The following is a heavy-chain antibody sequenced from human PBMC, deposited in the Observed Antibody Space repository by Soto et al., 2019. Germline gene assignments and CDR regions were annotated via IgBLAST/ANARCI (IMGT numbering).Heavy chain of an antibody. CDR1: GFTFSSYA. V-gene: IGHV3-23*01. J-gene: IGHJ4*02. Sequence: GGSLRLSCTASGFTFSSYAMSWVRQAPGKGLEWLSALSGPGSSTYYADSVKGRFTISRDNAKNTLYLQMNSLRAEDTAIYYCAKEGIVVTVWGQGTLVTVSS. D-gene: IGHD2-21*02. CDR2: LSGPGSST. CDR3: AKEGIVVTV.